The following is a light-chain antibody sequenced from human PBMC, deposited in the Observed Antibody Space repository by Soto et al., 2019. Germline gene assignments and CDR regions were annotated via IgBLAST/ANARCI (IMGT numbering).Light chain of an antibody. CDR3: QQYGSSPTWT. Sequence: DIVMTQSPATLSVAPGERATLSCRASQSVSSSYLAWYQQKPGQAPRLLIYDASKRATGIPARFSGSGFGTDFTLTISRLEPEDFAVYYCQQYGSSPTWTFGQGTKVDIK. CDR1: QSVSSSY. CDR2: DAS. V-gene: IGKV3-20*01. J-gene: IGKJ1*01.